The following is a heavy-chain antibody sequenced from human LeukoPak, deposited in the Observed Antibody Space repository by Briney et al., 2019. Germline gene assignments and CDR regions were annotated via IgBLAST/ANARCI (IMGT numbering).Heavy chain of an antibody. D-gene: IGHD2-2*01. CDR1: GFTFSDYY. CDR2: IYYSGST. J-gene: IGHJ6*03. V-gene: IGHV4-59*01. CDR3: ARAGYCSSTSCVYYYYYYMDV. Sequence: PGGSLRLSCAASGFTFSDYYMSWIRQPPGKGLEWIGYIYYSGSTNYNPPLKSRVTISVDTSKNQFSLKLSSVTAADTAVYYCARAGYCSSTSCVYYYYYYMDVWGKGTTVTVSS.